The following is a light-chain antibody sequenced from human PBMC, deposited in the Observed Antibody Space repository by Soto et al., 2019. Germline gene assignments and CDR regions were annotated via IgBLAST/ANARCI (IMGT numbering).Light chain of an antibody. CDR3: ETWDIKGV. CDR2: LESSGSY. V-gene: IGLV4-60*01. Sequence: QSVLTQSSSASASLGSSVKLTCTLSSGHSNYIIAWHQQQPGKAPRYLMKLESSGSYNKGSGLPDRFSGSSSGTDRYLSIANRLFEDKADYYCETWDIKGVFGGGTQLTVL. CDR1: SGHSNYI. J-gene: IGLJ2*01.